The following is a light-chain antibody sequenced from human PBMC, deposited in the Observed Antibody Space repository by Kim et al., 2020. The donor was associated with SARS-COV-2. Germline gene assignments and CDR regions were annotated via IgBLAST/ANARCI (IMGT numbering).Light chain of an antibody. Sequence: LSPGESTTLPCRASSSVSSCFTWYQQKPCQPPRVLIYEASNRATGIPARFSGSGSGTGFTLTISSLEPENFAVYYCQQHSNWPPYTFGQGTKLEI. J-gene: IGKJ2*01. V-gene: IGKV3-11*01. CDR1: SSVSSC. CDR3: QQHSNWPPYT. CDR2: EAS.